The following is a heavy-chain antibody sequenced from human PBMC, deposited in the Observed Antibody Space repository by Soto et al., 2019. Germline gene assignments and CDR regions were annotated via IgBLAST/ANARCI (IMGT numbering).Heavy chain of an antibody. Sequence: GGSLRLSCAGSGFGFSAYAMNWVRQAPGKGLQWVSGLVGSGGDKNYADSVRGRFTVSRDNSKNTLYLQMNSLRDEDTAVYYCAKDFFANSGVWAVFDLGGRGTQVPVSS. CDR3: AKDFFANSGVWAVFDL. CDR1: GFGFSAYA. D-gene: IGHD2-8*02. V-gene: IGHV3-23*01. CDR2: LVGSGGDK. J-gene: IGHJ4*03.